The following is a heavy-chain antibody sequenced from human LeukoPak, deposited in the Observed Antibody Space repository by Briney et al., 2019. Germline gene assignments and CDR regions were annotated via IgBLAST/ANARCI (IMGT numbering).Heavy chain of an antibody. CDR2: IGDSGATT. J-gene: IGHJ4*02. CDR1: GFALSSYA. V-gene: IGHV3-23*01. CDR3: ASFHYYGSGAYYLSY. Sequence: SGGSLRLSCAASGFALSSYAMTWVRQAPGKGLEWVSDIGDSGATTYYADSVKGRFTISRDNSKNTLYLQMSSLRAEDTAVYFCASFHYYGSGAYYLSYWGQGTLVTVSS. D-gene: IGHD3-10*01.